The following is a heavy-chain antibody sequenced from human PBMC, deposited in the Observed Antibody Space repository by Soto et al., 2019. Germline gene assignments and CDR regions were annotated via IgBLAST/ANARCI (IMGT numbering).Heavy chain of an antibody. CDR2: ISGSGGST. V-gene: IGHV3-23*01. D-gene: IGHD1-7*01. Sequence: GGSLRLSCAASGFTFSSYAMSWVHQAPGKGLEWVSAISGSGGSTYYADSVRGRFTISRDRSKNTLYLQMSSLRAEDTALYYCAKNQERELPRVIDFWGQGTLVTVSS. CDR3: AKNQERELPRVIDF. CDR1: GFTFSSYA. J-gene: IGHJ4*02.